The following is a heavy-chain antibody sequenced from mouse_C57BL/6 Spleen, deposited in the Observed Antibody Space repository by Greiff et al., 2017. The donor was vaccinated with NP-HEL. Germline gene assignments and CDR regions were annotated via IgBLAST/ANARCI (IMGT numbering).Heavy chain of an antibody. Sequence: QVQLQQSGAELARPGASVKMSCKASGYTFTSYTMHWVKQRPGQGLEWIGYINPSSGYTKYNQKFKDKATLTADKSSSTAYMPLSSLTSEDSAVYYCARYGSSLYAMDYWGQGTSVTVSS. J-gene: IGHJ4*01. CDR1: GYTFTSYT. V-gene: IGHV1-4*01. CDR3: ARYGSSLYAMDY. D-gene: IGHD1-1*01. CDR2: INPSSGYT.